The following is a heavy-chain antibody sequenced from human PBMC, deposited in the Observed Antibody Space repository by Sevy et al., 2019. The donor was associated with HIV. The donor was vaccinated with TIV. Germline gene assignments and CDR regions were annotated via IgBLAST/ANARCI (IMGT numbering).Heavy chain of an antibody. J-gene: IGHJ4*02. CDR2: IYYSGST. Sequence: SETLSLTCTVSGGSISSGGSYWGWIRQHPGKGLEWIGYIYYSGSTYYNPSLKSRVTISVDTFRNQVSLKLSPMTAADTAVYYCARYSYGNDYWGQGTLVTVSS. V-gene: IGHV4-31*03. CDR3: ARYSYGNDY. D-gene: IGHD5-18*01. CDR1: GGSISSGGSY.